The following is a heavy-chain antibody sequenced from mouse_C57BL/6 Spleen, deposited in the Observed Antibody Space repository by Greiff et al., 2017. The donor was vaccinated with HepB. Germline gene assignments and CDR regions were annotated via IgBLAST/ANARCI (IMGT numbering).Heavy chain of an antibody. V-gene: IGHV1-55*01. Sequence: VQLQQSGAELVKPGASVKMSCKASGYTFTSYWITWVKQRPGQGLEWIGDIYPGSGSTNYNEKFKSKATLTVDTSSSTADMQLSSLTSEDSAVYYCARGGDGYAMDYWGQGTSVTVSS. CDR3: ARGGDGYAMDY. D-gene: IGHD3-3*01. CDR2: IYPGSGST. CDR1: GYTFTSYW. J-gene: IGHJ4*01.